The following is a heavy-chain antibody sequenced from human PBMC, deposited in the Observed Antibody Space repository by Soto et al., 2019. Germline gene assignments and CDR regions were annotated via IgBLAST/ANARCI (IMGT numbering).Heavy chain of an antibody. J-gene: IGHJ1*01. CDR2: IIPIFGTT. D-gene: IGHD3-16*01. V-gene: IGHV1-69*12. CDR3: ASRGARDYYGTGRYG. Sequence: QVQLVQSGAEVKKPGSSVKVSCQASGGTFSNYAISWVRQAPGQGLEWMGDIIPIFGTTKNAQKFQGRVTMTANESTGTAYLDLNSLRSEDTAVYYSASRGARDYYGTGRYGWGQCTLVSFSS. CDR1: GGTFSNYA.